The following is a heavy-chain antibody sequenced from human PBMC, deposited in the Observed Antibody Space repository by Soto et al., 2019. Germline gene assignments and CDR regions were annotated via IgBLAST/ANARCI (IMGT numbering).Heavy chain of an antibody. CDR1: GFPCFSYD. D-gene: IGHD2-8*02. Sequence: WGSLRLSCAASGFPCFSYDITCFRHSPGKGLEWVSTILVDGRTFYVDSVKGRFTISRDNSRNTVYLQMNSLTAGDTALYYCAKATATGGGAFDFCGQGTMVTVSS. V-gene: IGHV3-23*01. CDR2: ILVDGRT. J-gene: IGHJ3*01. CDR3: AKATATGGGAFDF.